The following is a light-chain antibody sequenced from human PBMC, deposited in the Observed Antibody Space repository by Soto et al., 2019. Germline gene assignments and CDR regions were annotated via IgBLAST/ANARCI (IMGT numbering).Light chain of an antibody. CDR2: KAS. CDR3: QQFNTVSRT. V-gene: IGKV1-5*03. J-gene: IGKJ1*01. CDR1: QSITTW. Sequence: DIQMTHSPSTLSASVGDRVTITCRANQSITTWLAWYQQKPGKAPKILIYKASSLESGVPSRFSGSGSGTEFTLTISSLQPDDFATYYCQQFNTVSRTFGQGTKVDIK.